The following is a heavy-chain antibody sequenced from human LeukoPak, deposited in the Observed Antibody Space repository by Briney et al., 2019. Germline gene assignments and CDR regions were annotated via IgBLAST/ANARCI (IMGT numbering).Heavy chain of an antibody. V-gene: IGHV4-38-2*02. CDR2: MYHSGST. CDR1: GYSISSAYY. D-gene: IGHD3-22*01. Sequence: SETLSLTCSVSGYSISSAYYWGWIRQPPGKGLEWIGTMYHSGSTNYNPSLKSRVTISVDTSKNQFYLKLSSLTAADTAVYYCARRDDSSGYHKIFDYWGPGTLVTVSS. CDR3: ARRDDSSGYHKIFDY. J-gene: IGHJ4*02.